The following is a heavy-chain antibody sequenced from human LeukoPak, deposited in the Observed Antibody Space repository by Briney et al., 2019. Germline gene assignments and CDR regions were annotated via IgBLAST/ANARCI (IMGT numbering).Heavy chain of an antibody. Sequence: ASVKVSCKASGYTFTDYYMHWVRQAPGQGLEWMAWINPYTGGTNYAQRFQGRVTMTRDTSISTAYMELNSLRSDDTAVYYCARGWSGPYYFDYWDQGTLVTVSS. CDR1: GYTFTDYY. D-gene: IGHD3-3*01. V-gene: IGHV1-2*02. J-gene: IGHJ4*02. CDR2: INPYTGGT. CDR3: ARGWSGPYYFDY.